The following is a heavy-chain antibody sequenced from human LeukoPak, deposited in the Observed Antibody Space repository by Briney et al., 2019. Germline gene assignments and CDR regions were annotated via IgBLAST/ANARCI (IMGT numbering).Heavy chain of an antibody. V-gene: IGHV1-2*02. CDR3: ARFHRITSVWFGESLGY. J-gene: IGHJ4*02. CDR1: GYTFTGYY. CDR2: INPNSGGT. D-gene: IGHD3-10*01. Sequence: ASVKVSCKASGYTFTGYYMHWVRQAPGQGLEWMGWINPNSGGTNYAQKFQGRVTMTRNTSISTAYMELSSLRSEDTAVYYCARFHRITSVWFGESLGYWGQGTLVTVSS.